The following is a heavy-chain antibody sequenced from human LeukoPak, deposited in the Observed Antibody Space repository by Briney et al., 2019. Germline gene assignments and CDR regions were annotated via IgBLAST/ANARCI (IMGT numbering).Heavy chain of an antibody. CDR2: INHSGST. V-gene: IGHV4-34*01. D-gene: IGHD1-1*01. Sequence: SETLSLTCAVYGGSFSGYYWSWIRQPPGKGLEWIGEINHSGSTNYNPSLKSRVTISVDTSKNQFSLKLSSVTAADTALYYCVRHNAISGNWFDPWGQGTLVTVSS. J-gene: IGHJ5*02. CDR1: GGSFSGYY. CDR3: VRHNAISGNWFDP.